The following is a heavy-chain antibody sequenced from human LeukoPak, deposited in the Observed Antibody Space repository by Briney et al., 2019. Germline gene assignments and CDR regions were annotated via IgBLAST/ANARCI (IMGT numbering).Heavy chain of an antibody. CDR3: ARVGDSSGYVPGYFDY. V-gene: IGHV3-74*01. CDR1: GFTFSSYW. Sequence: GGSLRLSCAASGFTFSSYWMHWVRQAPGKGLVWVSRINSDGSSTSYADSVKGRFTISRDNAKNSLYLQMNSLRAEDTAVYYCARVGDSSGYVPGYFDYWGQGTLVTVSS. D-gene: IGHD3-22*01. CDR2: INSDGSST. J-gene: IGHJ4*02.